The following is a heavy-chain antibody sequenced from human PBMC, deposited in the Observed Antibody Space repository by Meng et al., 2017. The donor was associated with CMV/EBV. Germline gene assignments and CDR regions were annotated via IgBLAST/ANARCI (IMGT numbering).Heavy chain of an antibody. V-gene: IGHV3-23*01. CDR2: ISGSGGST. CDR1: GFTFSSYA. CDR3: AKDPGGEWGLKNWFDP. J-gene: IGHJ5*02. Sequence: GESLKISCAASGFTFSSYAMSWVRQAPGKGLEWVSAISGSGGSTYYADSVKGRFTISRDNSKNTLYLQMNSLRAEDTAVYYCAKDPGGEWGLKNWFDPWGQGTLVTVSS. D-gene: IGHD1-26*01.